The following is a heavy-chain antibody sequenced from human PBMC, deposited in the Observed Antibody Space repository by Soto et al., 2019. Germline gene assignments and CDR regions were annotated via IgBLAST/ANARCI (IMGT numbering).Heavy chain of an antibody. J-gene: IGHJ4*02. CDR2: ISAYNGNT. D-gene: IGHD2-21*02. CDR3: ARGGTAIAY. V-gene: IGHV1-18*01. CDR1: GYTFTNFG. Sequence: QVQLVQSGAEVKKPGASVKFSCKASGYTFTNFGISWVRQAPGQGLEWMGWISAYNGNTNYAQQFQGRVTRTTDTSTSKAYMEVRSLRFDDPAVYYCARGGTAIAYWGQGALVTVSS.